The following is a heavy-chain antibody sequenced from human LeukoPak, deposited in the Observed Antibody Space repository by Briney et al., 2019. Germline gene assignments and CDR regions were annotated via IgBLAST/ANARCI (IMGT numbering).Heavy chain of an antibody. CDR2: ISSSSSYI. J-gene: IGHJ4*02. Sequence: PGGSLRLSCAASGFTFSSYSMSWVRQAPGKWLEWVSSISSSSSYIYYADSVKGRFTISRDNAKNSLYLQMNSLRAEDTAVYYCAREVREEQWLGPFDYWGQGTLVTVSS. CDR3: AREVREEQWLGPFDY. V-gene: IGHV3-21*01. CDR1: GFTFSSYS. D-gene: IGHD6-19*01.